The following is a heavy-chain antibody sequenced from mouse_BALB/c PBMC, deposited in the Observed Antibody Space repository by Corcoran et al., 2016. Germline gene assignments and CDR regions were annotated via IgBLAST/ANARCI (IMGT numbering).Heavy chain of an antibody. CDR1: GYSITSGYY. CDR2: ISYDGSN. Sequence: DVQLQESGPGLVKPSQSLSLTCSVTGYSITSGYYWNWIRQFPGNKLEWMGYISYDGSNNYNPSLKNRISITRDTSKNQFFLKLNSVTTEDTATYYCAREGNYPYSFDYWGQGTTLTVSS. J-gene: IGHJ2*01. D-gene: IGHD2-1*01. V-gene: IGHV3-6*02. CDR3: AREGNYPYSFDY.